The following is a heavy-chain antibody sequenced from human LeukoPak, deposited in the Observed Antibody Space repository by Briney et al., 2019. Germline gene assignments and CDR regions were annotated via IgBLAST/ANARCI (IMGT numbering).Heavy chain of an antibody. CDR1: GGTFSSYA. J-gene: IGHJ4*02. Sequence: ASVKVSCKASGGTFSSYAISWVRQAPGQGLEWMGRIIPILGIANYAQKFQGRVTITADKSTSTAYMELSSLRSEDTAVYYCASEEYSYGYSRGIRFDYWGQGTLVTVSS. V-gene: IGHV1-69*04. D-gene: IGHD5-18*01. CDR3: ASEEYSYGYSRGIRFDY. CDR2: IIPILGIA.